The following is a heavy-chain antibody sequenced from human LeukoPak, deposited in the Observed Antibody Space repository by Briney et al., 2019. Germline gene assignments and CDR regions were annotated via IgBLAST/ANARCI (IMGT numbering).Heavy chain of an antibody. V-gene: IGHV4-30-4*01. D-gene: IGHD2-21*02. CDR1: GGSIGTGDYY. CDR3: VRFSRLTHGPPV. CDR2: IYNTGST. J-gene: IGHJ4*02. Sequence: SQTLSLTCTVSGGSIGTGDYYWTWIRQTPGKGLEWIGYIYNTGSTDDNPSLRSRLTLSLDPYKRQFSLNLISVTAADTAVYYCVRFSRLTHGPPVWGQGTLVTVSS.